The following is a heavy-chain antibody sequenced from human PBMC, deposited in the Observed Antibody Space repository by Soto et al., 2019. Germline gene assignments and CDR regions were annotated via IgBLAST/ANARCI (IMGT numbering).Heavy chain of an antibody. CDR2: ISGSGGST. V-gene: IGHV3-23*01. J-gene: IGHJ6*03. Sequence: GGSLRLSCAASGFTFSSDAMSCVRQAPGKGLEWVSAISGSGGSTYYADSVKGRFTISRDNSKNTLYLQMNSLRAEDTAVYYCAKLTADYYYYYYMDVWGKGTTVTVSS. CDR3: AKLTADYYYYYYMDV. CDR1: GFTFSSDA. D-gene: IGHD3-16*01.